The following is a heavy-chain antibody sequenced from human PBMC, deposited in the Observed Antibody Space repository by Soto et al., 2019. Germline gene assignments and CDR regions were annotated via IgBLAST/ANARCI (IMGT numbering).Heavy chain of an antibody. CDR2: IKQDGNEK. CDR3: ARGLGSSGYYYGMDV. CDR1: GFTFSDYW. V-gene: IGHV3-7*01. Sequence: PGGSLRLSCAVSGFTFSDYWMSWVRQAPGKGLEWVANIKQDGNEKYYVDSVKGRFTISRDNAKNSLYLQMNSLRAEDTAVYYCARGLGSSGYYYGMDVWGQGTTVTVSS. D-gene: IGHD6-19*01. J-gene: IGHJ6*02.